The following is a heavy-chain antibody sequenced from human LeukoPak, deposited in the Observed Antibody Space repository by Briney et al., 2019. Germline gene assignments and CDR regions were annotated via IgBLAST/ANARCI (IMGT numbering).Heavy chain of an antibody. CDR2: IYTSGST. D-gene: IGHD6-19*01. V-gene: IGHV4-61*02. Sequence: SETLSLTCTVSGGSISSGSYYWSWIRQPAGKGLEWIGRIYTSGSTNYNPSLKSRVTISVDTSKNPFSLKLSSVTAADTAVYYCARVGSSGWYYYFDYWGQGTLVTVSS. J-gene: IGHJ4*02. CDR3: ARVGSSGWYYYFDY. CDR1: GGSISSGSYY.